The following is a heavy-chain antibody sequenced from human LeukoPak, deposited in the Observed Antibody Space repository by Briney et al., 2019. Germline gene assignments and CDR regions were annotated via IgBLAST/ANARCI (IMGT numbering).Heavy chain of an antibody. CDR1: VFTFSSYA. J-gene: IGHJ3*02. CDR2: ISGSGGST. CDR3: AKAPHDYGDYLAAFDI. V-gene: IGHV3-23*01. Sequence: GGSLRLSCAASVFTFSSYAMSWVSQAPGKGLEWVSAISGSGGSTYYPDSVKGRFTISRDNSKNTLYLQMNSLRAEDTAVYYCAKAPHDYGDYLAAFDIWGQGTMVTVSS. D-gene: IGHD4-17*01.